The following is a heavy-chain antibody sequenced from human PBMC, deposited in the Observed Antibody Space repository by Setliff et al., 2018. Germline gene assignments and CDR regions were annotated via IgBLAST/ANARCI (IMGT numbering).Heavy chain of an antibody. CDR1: GYTFTAYN. CDR2: MNPNNGKT. CDR3: AEGLRGNDAFDI. D-gene: IGHD5-12*01. Sequence: ASVKVSCQASGYTFTAYNINWVRQATGQGLELMGWMNPNNGKTGYIQKLQGRVTMTRNTSISTVYMGLSSLRPEDTAVYYCAEGLRGNDAFDIWGQGTMVTVSS. V-gene: IGHV1-8*02. J-gene: IGHJ3*02.